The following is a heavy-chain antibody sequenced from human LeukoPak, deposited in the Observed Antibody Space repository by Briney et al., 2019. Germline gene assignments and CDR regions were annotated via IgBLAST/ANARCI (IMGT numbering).Heavy chain of an antibody. CDR1: GFNSNYYA. CDR3: ARHDSFIPY. D-gene: IGHD3-16*01. J-gene: IGHJ4*03. CDR2: FSDNDGRN. Sequence: GGSLRLSCAASGFNSNYYAMSWVRQAPGKGLEWDSGFSDNDGRNYYTDSVKGRFTTSRDRTKKTVYLQMHNLKADDTAVYFCARHDSFIPYWGEGTLVTVSP. V-gene: IGHV3-23*01.